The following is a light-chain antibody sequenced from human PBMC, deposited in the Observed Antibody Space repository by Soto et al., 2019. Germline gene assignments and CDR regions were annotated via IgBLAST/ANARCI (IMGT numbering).Light chain of an antibody. Sequence: QSVLTQPASVSGSPGQSITISCTGTSSDVGGYNYVSWYQQHPGKAPKLMIYEVSNRPSGVSNRFSGSKSGNTASLNISGLQAEDEADYYCSSYKSSSTQVFGTGTKVXV. CDR1: SSDVGGYNY. V-gene: IGLV2-14*01. J-gene: IGLJ1*01. CDR2: EVS. CDR3: SSYKSSSTQV.